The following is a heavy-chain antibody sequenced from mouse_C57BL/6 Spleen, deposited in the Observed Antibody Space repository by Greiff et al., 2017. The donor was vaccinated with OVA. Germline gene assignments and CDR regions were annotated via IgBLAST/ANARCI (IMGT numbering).Heavy chain of an antibody. CDR2: ISSGGDYI. Sequence: EVMLVESGEGLVKPGGSLKLSCAASGFTFSSYAMSWVRQTPEKRLEWVAYISSGGDYIYYADTVKGRFTISRDNARNTLYLQMSSLKSEDTAMYYCTRWFQAWFAYWGQGTLVTVSA. CDR1: GFTFSSYA. CDR3: TRWFQAWFAY. D-gene: IGHD2-2*01. V-gene: IGHV5-9-1*02. J-gene: IGHJ3*01.